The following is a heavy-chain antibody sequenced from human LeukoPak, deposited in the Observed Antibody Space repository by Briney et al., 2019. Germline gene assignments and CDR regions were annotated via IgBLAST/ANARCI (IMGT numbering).Heavy chain of an antibody. CDR1: GFTFDDYA. J-gene: IGHJ6*02. Sequence: PGRSLRLSCAASGFTFDDYAVHWVRQVAGKGLEWVSSISWDSGSIGYADSVKGRFTISRDNAKNSLYLQMNSLRAEDTALYYCAALSTDEASATNQFGYSYGMDVWGQGTRSPSP. CDR3: AALSTDEASATNQFGYSYGMDV. V-gene: IGHV3-9*01. D-gene: IGHD4-11*01. CDR2: ISWDSGSI.